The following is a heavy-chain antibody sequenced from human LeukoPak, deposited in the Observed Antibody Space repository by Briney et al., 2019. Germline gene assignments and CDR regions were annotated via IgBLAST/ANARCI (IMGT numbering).Heavy chain of an antibody. Sequence: SVKVSCKASVGTFSSYAISWVRQAPGQGLEWMGGIIPIFGTANYAQKFQGRVTITTDESTSTAYMELSSLRSEDTAVYYCAREGYYDSSGYFGFDYWGQGTLVTVSS. CDR2: IIPIFGTA. CDR1: VGTFSSYA. J-gene: IGHJ4*02. D-gene: IGHD3-22*01. CDR3: AREGYYDSSGYFGFDY. V-gene: IGHV1-69*05.